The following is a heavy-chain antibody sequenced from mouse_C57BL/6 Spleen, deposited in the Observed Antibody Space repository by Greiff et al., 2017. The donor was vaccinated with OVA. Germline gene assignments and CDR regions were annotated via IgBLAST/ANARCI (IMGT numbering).Heavy chain of an antibody. CDR3: TRWVGSSSYFDY. Sequence: VQLQQSGAELVRPGASVTLSCKASGYTFTDYEMHWVKQTPVHGLEWIGAIDPETGGTAYNQKFKGKAILTADKSSSTAYMELRSLTSEDSAVYYCTRWVGSSSYFDYWGQGTTLTVSS. CDR2: IDPETGGT. V-gene: IGHV1-15*01. D-gene: IGHD1-1*01. CDR1: GYTFTDYE. J-gene: IGHJ2*01.